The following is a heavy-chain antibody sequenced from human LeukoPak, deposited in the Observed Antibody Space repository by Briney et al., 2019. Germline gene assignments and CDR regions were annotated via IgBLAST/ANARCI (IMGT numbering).Heavy chain of an antibody. CDR1: GFTLSDYW. V-gene: IGHV3-21*01. CDR2: ISSSSSYI. J-gene: IGHJ4*02. D-gene: IGHD3-16*02. CDR3: ARDLEDYDYVWGSYRYTVDY. Sequence: GGSLRLSCAASGFTLSDYWMSWVRQAPGKGLEWVSSISSSSSYIYYADSVKGRFTISRDNAKNSLYLQMNSLRAEDTAVYYCARDLEDYDYVWGSYRYTVDYWGQGTLVTVSS.